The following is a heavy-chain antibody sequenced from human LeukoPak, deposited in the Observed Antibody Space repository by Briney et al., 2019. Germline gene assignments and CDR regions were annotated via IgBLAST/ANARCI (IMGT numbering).Heavy chain of an antibody. CDR1: GGSISSTNW. Sequence: SGTLPLTCAVSGGSISSTNWWSWVRQSPGKGLEWIGEIYHSGSTNYKPSLRSRVTISVDKSENQFSLNLSSVTAADTAVYYCVANGWYALDIWGQGTMVTVSS. CDR3: VANGWYALDI. CDR2: IYHSGST. V-gene: IGHV4-4*02. D-gene: IGHD6-19*01. J-gene: IGHJ3*02.